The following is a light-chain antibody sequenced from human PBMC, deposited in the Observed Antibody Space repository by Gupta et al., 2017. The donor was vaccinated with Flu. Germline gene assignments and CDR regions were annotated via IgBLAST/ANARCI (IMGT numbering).Light chain of an antibody. Sequence: KTAWIGGRGNVSGNNSVPWYQQRPGQAPVLVAYADSDRPSGIPERFSGSNSGSTATLTISGVEAGDEAVYYCQVWDSSSDLVVFGGGTKLNVL. J-gene: IGLJ3*02. CDR1: VSGNNS. CDR2: ADS. V-gene: IGLV3-21*03. CDR3: QVWDSSSDLVV.